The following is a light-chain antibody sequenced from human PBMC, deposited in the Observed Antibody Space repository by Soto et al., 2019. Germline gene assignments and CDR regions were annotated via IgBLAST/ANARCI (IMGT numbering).Light chain of an antibody. Sequence: DIQMTKYPSSLSATVGYRVTITCRASQTIGKYLNWYQQQPGKVPKLLIYDASYLQSGVPSRFSGSESGTDFTLNISDLRPEDFATYYCQQSFSIPFTFGRGTKVDIK. V-gene: IGKV1-39*01. CDR2: DAS. CDR1: QTIGKY. CDR3: QQSFSIPFT. J-gene: IGKJ3*01.